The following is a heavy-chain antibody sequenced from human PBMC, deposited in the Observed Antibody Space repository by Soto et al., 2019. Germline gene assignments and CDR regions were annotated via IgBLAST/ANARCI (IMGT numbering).Heavy chain of an antibody. D-gene: IGHD2-2*02. CDR3: AREGRGKKAGYNGLVSLGY. V-gene: IGHV1-69*06. CDR1: GSRFSNYV. CDR2: IIPIFNST. J-gene: IGHJ4*02. Sequence: SVKVSCKVSGSRFSNYVISWVWQAPGHGLEWLGRIIPIFNSTKYAQSFQGRVTITADKSTSTASLELSSLRSDDTAVYYCAREGRGKKAGYNGLVSLGYWGQGTLVTVSS.